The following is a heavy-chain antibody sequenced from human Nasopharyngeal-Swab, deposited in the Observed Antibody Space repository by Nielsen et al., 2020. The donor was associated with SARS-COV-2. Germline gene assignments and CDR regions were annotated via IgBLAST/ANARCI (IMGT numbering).Heavy chain of an antibody. V-gene: IGHV4-59*12. Sequence: GSLRLSCTVSGGSISSYYWSWIRQPPGKGLEWIGYIYYSGSTNYNPSPKSRVTISVDTSKNQFSLKLSSVTAADTAVYYCARDTLYGGNDYWGQGTLVTVSS. CDR1: GGSISSYY. CDR3: ARDTLYGGNDY. J-gene: IGHJ4*02. CDR2: IYYSGST. D-gene: IGHD4-23*01.